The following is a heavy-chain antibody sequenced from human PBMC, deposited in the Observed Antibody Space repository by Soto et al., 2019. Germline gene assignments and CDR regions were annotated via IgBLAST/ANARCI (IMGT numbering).Heavy chain of an antibody. D-gene: IGHD4-17*01. CDR1: GFTFRSYA. CDR3: AGTTVTTVGYFDY. Sequence: QVQLVESGGGVVQPGRSLRLSCATSGFTFRSYAMHWVRQAPGKGLEWVSVISSDGRNAYYADSVKGRFTISRDNSETTLFLQLNSLRAEDTAMYYCAGTTVTTVGYFDYWGQGTLVTVSS. CDR2: ISSDGRNA. J-gene: IGHJ4*02. V-gene: IGHV3-30*03.